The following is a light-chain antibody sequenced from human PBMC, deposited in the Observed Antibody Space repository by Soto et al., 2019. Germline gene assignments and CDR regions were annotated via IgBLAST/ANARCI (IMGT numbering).Light chain of an antibody. CDR1: QSVSSY. CDR2: DAS. V-gene: IGKV3-11*01. Sequence: EIVLTQSPATLSLSPGERATLSCRASQSVSSYLAWYQQKPGHAPRLLIYDASNRATGIPARFSGSGSGTDFTLTISSLEPEDFAVYYCQQRSNWPSFPFGPGTKVDIK. CDR3: QQRSNWPSFP. J-gene: IGKJ3*01.